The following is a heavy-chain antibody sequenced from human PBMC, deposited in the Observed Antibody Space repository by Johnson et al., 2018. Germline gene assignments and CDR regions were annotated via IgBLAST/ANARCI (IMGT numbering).Heavy chain of an antibody. CDR3: ARDGDIVVVPAAIFYYYYYMDV. CDR2: ISYDGSNN. CDR1: GFTFSNYI. D-gene: IGHD2-2*01. Sequence: QVQLVQSGGGVVQPGRSLRLSCAASGFTFSNYIMHWVRQAPGKGLEWVAMISYDGSNNYYADSVKGRFTITRDNSKNTLYLQMNSLRAEDTAVYYCARDGDIVVVPAAIFYYYYYMDVWGKGTTVTVSS. J-gene: IGHJ6*03. V-gene: IGHV3-30*03.